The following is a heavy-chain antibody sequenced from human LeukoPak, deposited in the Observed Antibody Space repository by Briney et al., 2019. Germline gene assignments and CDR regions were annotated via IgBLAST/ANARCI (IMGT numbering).Heavy chain of an antibody. Sequence: PGGSLRLSCAASGFSFDDYTMNWVRQAPGKGLEWVSAISWDGGSTYYADSAKGRFTISRDNSKNSLYLQINSLRTDDTALYYCAKDSSTTNYYYGMDVWGQGTTVTVSS. J-gene: IGHJ6*02. D-gene: IGHD2-2*01. CDR2: ISWDGGST. CDR3: AKDSSTTNYYYGMDV. CDR1: GFSFDDYT. V-gene: IGHV3-43*01.